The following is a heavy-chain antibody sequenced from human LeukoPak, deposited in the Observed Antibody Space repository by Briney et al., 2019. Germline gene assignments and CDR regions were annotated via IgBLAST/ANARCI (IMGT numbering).Heavy chain of an antibody. Sequence: GRSLRLSCAASGFTFSSYWMHWVRQAPGKGLVWVSRINSDGSSTSYADSVKGRFTISRDNSKNTLYLQMNSLRAEDTAVYYCVRGLSGVSSWYFDLWGRGTLISVSS. D-gene: IGHD7-27*01. V-gene: IGHV3-74*01. CDR2: INSDGSST. J-gene: IGHJ2*01. CDR3: VRGLSGVSSWYFDL. CDR1: GFTFSSYW.